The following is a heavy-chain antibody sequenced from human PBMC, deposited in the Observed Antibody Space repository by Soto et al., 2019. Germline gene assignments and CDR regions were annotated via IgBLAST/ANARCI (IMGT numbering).Heavy chain of an antibody. CDR2: ISGSGGST. CDR3: AKVEGYCSGGSCYLRDYYYGMDV. Sequence: GGSLRLSCAASGFTFSSYAMSWVRQAPGKGLEWVSAISGSGGSTYYADSVKGRFTISRDNSKNTLYLQMNSLRAEDTAVYYCAKVEGYCSGGSCYLRDYYYGMDVWGQGTTVIVSS. J-gene: IGHJ6*02. V-gene: IGHV3-23*01. D-gene: IGHD2-15*01. CDR1: GFTFSSYA.